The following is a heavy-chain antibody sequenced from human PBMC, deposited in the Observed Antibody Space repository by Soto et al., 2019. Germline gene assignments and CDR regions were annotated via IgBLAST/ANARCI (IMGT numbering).Heavy chain of an antibody. J-gene: IGHJ5*02. CDR2: IYPGDSDT. CDR1: GYSFTSYW. CDR3: ARQSEDFWSGYSPYNWFDP. V-gene: IGHV5-51*01. Sequence: GESLKISCKGSGYSFTSYWIGWVRQMPGKGLEWMGIIYPGDSDTRYSPSFQGQVTISADKSISTAYLQWSSLKASDTAMYYCARQSEDFWSGYSPYNWFDPWGQGTLVTVSS. D-gene: IGHD3-3*01.